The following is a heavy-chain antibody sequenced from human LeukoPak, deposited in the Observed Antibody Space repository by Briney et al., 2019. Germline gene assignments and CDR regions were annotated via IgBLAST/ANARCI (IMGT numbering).Heavy chain of an antibody. CDR3: ARDQTYYDILTGYYLY. CDR2: MNPNSGNT. D-gene: IGHD3-9*01. V-gene: IGHV1-18*01. J-gene: IGHJ4*02. Sequence: GASVKVSCKASGYTFTSYDINWVRQATGQGLEWMGWMNPNSGNTNYAQKLQRRVTMTTDTSTSTAYMELRSLRSDDTAVYYCARDQTYYDILTGYYLYWGLGTLVTVSS. CDR1: GYTFTSYD.